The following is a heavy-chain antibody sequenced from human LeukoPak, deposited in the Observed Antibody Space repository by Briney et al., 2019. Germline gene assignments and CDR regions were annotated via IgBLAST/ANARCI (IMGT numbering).Heavy chain of an antibody. D-gene: IGHD3-9*01. Sequence: GGSLRLSCAASGFTFSSYAMSWVRQAPGKGLEWVSAISGSGGSTYYADSVKGRFTISRDNAKNSLYLHMNSLRAEDTAVYYCARASFPDKKFDYWGQGTLVTVSS. CDR2: ISGSGGST. CDR3: ARASFPDKKFDY. CDR1: GFTFSSYA. V-gene: IGHV3-23*01. J-gene: IGHJ4*02.